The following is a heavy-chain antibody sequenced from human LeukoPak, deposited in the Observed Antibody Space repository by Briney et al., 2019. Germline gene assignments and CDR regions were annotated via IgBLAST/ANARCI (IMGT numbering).Heavy chain of an antibody. CDR1: GGTFSSYA. J-gene: IGHJ6*03. CDR2: IIPIFGTA. Sequence: ASVKVSCKASGGTFSSYAISWVRQAPGQGLEWMGRIIPIFGTANYAQKFQGRVTITTDESTSTAYMELSSLRSEDTAVYHCAREEYGYSYYYYYMDVWGKGTTVTVSS. D-gene: IGHD5-18*01. CDR3: AREEYGYSYYYYYMDV. V-gene: IGHV1-69*05.